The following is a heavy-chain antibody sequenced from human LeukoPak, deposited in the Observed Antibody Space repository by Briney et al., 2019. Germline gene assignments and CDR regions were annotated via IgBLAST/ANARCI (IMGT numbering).Heavy chain of an antibody. D-gene: IGHD3-9*01. CDR1: GFTFSSYG. Sequence: GGSLRLSCAASGFTFSSYGMHWVRQAPGKGLEWVAVISYDGSNKYYADSVKGRFTISRDNSKNTLYLQMNSLRAEDTAVYYCARGRILRYFDWLFYWGQGTLVTVSS. CDR2: ISYDGSNK. CDR3: ARGRILRYFDWLFY. J-gene: IGHJ4*02. V-gene: IGHV3-30*03.